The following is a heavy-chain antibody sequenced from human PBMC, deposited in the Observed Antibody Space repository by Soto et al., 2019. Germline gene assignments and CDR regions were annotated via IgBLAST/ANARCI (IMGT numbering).Heavy chain of an antibody. CDR2: INHSGNS. J-gene: IGHJ4*02. CDR3: TRGLFSGSSYSGSWYYFDS. CDR1: GGSVSSNSYS. V-gene: IGHV4-39*07. Sequence: SSETLSLTCTVSGGSVSSNSYSWGWIRQTPGKGLQWIGQINHSGNSIYNPSLKNRVTISTMSNNKFSLELSSVTAADTAVYYCTRGLFSGSSYSGSWYYFDSWGQGTMVTVSS. D-gene: IGHD1-26*01.